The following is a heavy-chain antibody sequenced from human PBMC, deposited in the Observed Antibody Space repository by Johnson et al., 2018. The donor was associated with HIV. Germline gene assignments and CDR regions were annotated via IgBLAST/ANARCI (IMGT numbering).Heavy chain of an antibody. D-gene: IGHD1-26*01. Sequence: QVQLVESGAGLVQPWRSLRLSCAASGFTFSDYYLCWFRQPPGKRLQWGSYISSCGSTTYYADSVKGRFTISRDNAKNSLYLQMNSLRAEDTAVYYCAKDEFKWELLHIWGQGTMVTVSS. V-gene: IGHV3-11*04. J-gene: IGHJ3*02. CDR2: ISSCGSTT. CDR1: GFTFSDYY. CDR3: AKDEFKWELLHI.